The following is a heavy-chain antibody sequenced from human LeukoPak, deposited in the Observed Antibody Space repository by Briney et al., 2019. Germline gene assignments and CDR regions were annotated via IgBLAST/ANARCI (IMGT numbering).Heavy chain of an antibody. V-gene: IGHV3-48*04. CDR1: GFTFSNYC. J-gene: IGHJ6*02. Sequence: PGGSLRLSCAASGFTFSNYCMNWVRQAPGKGLEWVSYISTRSGTIYYADSVKGRFTISRDNAKNSLYLQMNILRVEDTAVYYCARVGAAAHNGDLDVWGQGTTVTVSS. CDR3: ARVGAAAHNGDLDV. CDR2: ISTRSGTI. D-gene: IGHD6-13*01.